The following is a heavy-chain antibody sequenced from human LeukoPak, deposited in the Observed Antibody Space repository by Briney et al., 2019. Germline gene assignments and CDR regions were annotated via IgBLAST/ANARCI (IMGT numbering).Heavy chain of an antibody. CDR1: GFTVSSNY. Sequence: GGSLRLSCAASGFTVSSNYMSWVRQAPGKGLEWVSVIYSGGSTYYADSVKGRFTISRDNSKNTLYLQMNSLRAEDTAVYYCARKAVAGLAYYYYGMDVWGQGTTVTVSS. V-gene: IGHV3-66*01. CDR3: ARKAVAGLAYYYYGMDV. CDR2: IYSGGST. J-gene: IGHJ6*02. D-gene: IGHD6-19*01.